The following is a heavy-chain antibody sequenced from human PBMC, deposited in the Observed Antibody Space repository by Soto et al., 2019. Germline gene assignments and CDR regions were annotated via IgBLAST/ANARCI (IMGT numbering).Heavy chain of an antibody. Sequence: SVKVSCKASGGTFSSYTISWVRQAPGQGLEWMGRIIPILGIANYAQKFQGRVTITADKSTSTAYMELSSLRSEDTAVYYCAREIWSGYSDYYYYYMDVWGKGTTVTVSS. J-gene: IGHJ6*03. D-gene: IGHD3-3*01. CDR1: GGTFSSYT. CDR2: IIPILGIA. V-gene: IGHV1-69*04. CDR3: AREIWSGYSDYYYYYMDV.